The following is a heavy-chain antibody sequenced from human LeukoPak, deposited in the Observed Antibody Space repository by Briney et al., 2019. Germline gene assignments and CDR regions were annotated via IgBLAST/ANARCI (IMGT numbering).Heavy chain of an antibody. CDR1: GYTFTSYG. CDR3: ARDLGRPYYDIVAPTFYYYYGMDV. J-gene: IGHJ6*02. V-gene: IGHV1-18*01. Sequence: ASVKVSCKASGYTFTSYGISWVRQAPGQGLEWMGWISAYNGNTNYAQKLQGRVTMTTDTSTSTAYMELRSLRSDDTAVYYCARDLGRPYYDIVAPTFYYYYGMDVWGQGTTVTVSS. D-gene: IGHD3-9*01. CDR2: ISAYNGNT.